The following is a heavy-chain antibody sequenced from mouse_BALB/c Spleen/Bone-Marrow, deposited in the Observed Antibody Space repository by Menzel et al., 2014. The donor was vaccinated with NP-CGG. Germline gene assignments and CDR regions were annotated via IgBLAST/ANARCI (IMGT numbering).Heavy chain of an antibody. CDR3: AREKGEDAMDY. Sequence: VKLMESGAELVRPGTSVKVSCKASGYAFTNYLIEWVKQRPGQGLEWIGVINPGSGGTNYNEKFKGKATLTADKSSSTAYMQLSSLTSDDSAVYFCAREKGEDAMDYWGQGTSVTVSS. CDR2: INPGSGGT. J-gene: IGHJ4*01. D-gene: IGHD2-13*01. V-gene: IGHV1-54*01. CDR1: GYAFTNYL.